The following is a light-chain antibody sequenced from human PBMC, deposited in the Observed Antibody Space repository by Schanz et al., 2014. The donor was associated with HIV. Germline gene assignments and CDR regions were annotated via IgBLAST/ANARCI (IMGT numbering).Light chain of an antibody. CDR2: GAS. CDR3: QYFGNSGGT. CDR1: QSITTNY. V-gene: IGKV3-20*01. Sequence: EIVLTQSPGTLSLSPGERATLSCRASQSITTNYLAWYQQKPGQAPRLLIYGASTRATGIPGRFSGGGSGTDFTLTISSLEPEDFAVYYCQYFGNSGGTFGGGTKVEIK. J-gene: IGKJ4*01.